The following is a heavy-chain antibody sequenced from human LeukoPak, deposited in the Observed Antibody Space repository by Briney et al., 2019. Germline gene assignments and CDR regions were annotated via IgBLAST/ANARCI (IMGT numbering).Heavy chain of an antibody. D-gene: IGHD3-3*01. V-gene: IGHV1-18*01. CDR2: ISAYNGNT. J-gene: IGHJ4*02. CDR1: GYTFTSYG. CDR3: ARDRAVWSVATDNFDY. Sequence: VASVKVSCKASGYTFTSYGISWVRQAPGQGLEWMGWISAYNGNTNYAQELQGRVTMTTDTSTSTAYMELRSLRSDDTAVYYCARDRAVWSVATDNFDYWGQGTLVTVSS.